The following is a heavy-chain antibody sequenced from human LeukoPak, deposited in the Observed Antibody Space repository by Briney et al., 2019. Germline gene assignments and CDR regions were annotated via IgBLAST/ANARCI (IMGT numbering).Heavy chain of an antibody. CDR1: GFTFSTYS. D-gene: IGHD3-3*01. Sequence: PGGSLRLSCEASGFTFSTYSVNWVRQAPGKGLEWVSSISSGSSYIYYADSVKGRFTISRDNAKDSLYLQTNSLRADDTAVYYCARSGGDFWSGYPNNEYYYYYYMDVWGKGTTVTVSS. CDR2: ISSGSSYI. V-gene: IGHV3-21*01. CDR3: ARSGGDFWSGYPNNEYYYYYYMDV. J-gene: IGHJ6*03.